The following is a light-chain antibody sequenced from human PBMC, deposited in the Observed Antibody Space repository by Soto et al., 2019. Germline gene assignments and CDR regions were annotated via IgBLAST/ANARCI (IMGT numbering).Light chain of an antibody. CDR1: QSLSSN. CDR2: GAS. J-gene: IGKJ1*01. Sequence: VMTQSPATLSVSPGETATLSCRASQSLSSNLGWYQQKPGQAPRLLIFGASTRATGIPARFSGSGSGTEFSLTISSLQSEYFAVYFCQQDNYWPLTFGKGTKVEIK. CDR3: QQDNYWPLT. V-gene: IGKV3-15*01.